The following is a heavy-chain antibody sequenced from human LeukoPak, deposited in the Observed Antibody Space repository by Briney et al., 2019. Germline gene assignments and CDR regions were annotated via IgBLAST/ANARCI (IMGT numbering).Heavy chain of an antibody. V-gene: IGHV3-23*01. CDR3: AKAELGVDTFFDY. CDR2: LSGSGAGT. CDR1: GFTFSDXA. J-gene: IGHJ4*02. D-gene: IGHD3-3*01. Sequence: ASGFTFSDXAXXXVGRAQGGGGXGXATLSGSGAGTYYSDSVQGRFTISRDNSKRTLFLQMNSLRAEDTAFYYCAKAELGVDTFFDYWGQGTLVTVSS.